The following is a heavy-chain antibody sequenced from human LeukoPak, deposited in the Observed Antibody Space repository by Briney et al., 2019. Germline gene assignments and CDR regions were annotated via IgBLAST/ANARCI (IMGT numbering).Heavy chain of an antibody. J-gene: IGHJ4*02. Sequence: GGSLRLSCAASGFTFSSYEMNWVRQAPGKGLEWVSYISSSGSTIYYADSVKGRFTISRDNAKNSLYLQMSSLRADDTAVYYCARVIEGRSYGSFDYWGQGTLVTVSS. CDR3: ARVIEGRSYGSFDY. CDR2: ISSSGSTI. CDR1: GFTFSSYE. V-gene: IGHV3-48*03. D-gene: IGHD3-16*01.